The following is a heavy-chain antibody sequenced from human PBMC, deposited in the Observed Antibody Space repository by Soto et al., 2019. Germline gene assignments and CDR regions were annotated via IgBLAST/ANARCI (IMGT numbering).Heavy chain of an antibody. D-gene: IGHD1-26*01. V-gene: IGHV6-1*01. Sequence: SETLYLTCAISMDSVSNNRATWNWIRQSPSGGLEWLGRTYYRSKWISDYAMSVKGRISINPDTSKNLVSLHLNFVTPEDTAVYYCARDPPDFNSGFDFWGQGTPVTVSS. CDR3: ARDPPDFNSGFDF. CDR1: MDSVSNNRAT. J-gene: IGHJ4*02. CDR2: TYYRSKWIS.